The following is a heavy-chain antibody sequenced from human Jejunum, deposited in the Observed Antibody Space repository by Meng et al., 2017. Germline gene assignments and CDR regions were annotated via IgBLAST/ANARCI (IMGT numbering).Heavy chain of an antibody. V-gene: IGHV4-30-4*01. D-gene: IGHD2-2*01. CDR2: MDYRGST. J-gene: IGHJ4*02. Sequence: QVQLQESGPGLFKPSQTLSLTFTVSGDSISSGEYFWSWIRQPPGKGLEWIGYMDYRGSTFYNPSLKSRVTISVDTSKNQFSLKLSSVTAADTAVYFCARGELLWDYWGQGTLVTVSS. CDR1: GDSISSGEYF. CDR3: ARGELLWDY.